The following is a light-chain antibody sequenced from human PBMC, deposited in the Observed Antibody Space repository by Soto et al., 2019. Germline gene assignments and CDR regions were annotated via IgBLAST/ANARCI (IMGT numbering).Light chain of an antibody. CDR2: GAS. CDR3: QQYGSSQYT. J-gene: IGKJ2*01. Sequence: EIVLTQSPGTLSLSPGERATLSCRASQSVNNNYLAWYQQEPGQAPRLLIYGASSRATGIPDRFTGSGSGTDFTLTISRLEPEDFAVYYCQQYGSSQYTFGQGTKLEI. V-gene: IGKV3-20*01. CDR1: QSVNNNY.